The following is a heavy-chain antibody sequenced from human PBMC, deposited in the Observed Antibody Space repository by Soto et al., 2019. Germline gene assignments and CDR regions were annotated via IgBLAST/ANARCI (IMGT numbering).Heavy chain of an antibody. J-gene: IGHJ5*02. V-gene: IGHV6-1*01. Sequence: KQSQTLSLTCAISGDSVSSNSAAWNWIRQSPSRGLEWLGRTYYRSKWYNDYAVSVKSRITINPDTSKNQFSLQLNSVTPEDTAVYYWARGTRIAAAGNDGQNWFDPWGQGTLVTVSS. CDR3: ARGTRIAAAGNDGQNWFDP. D-gene: IGHD6-13*01. CDR2: TYYRSKWYN. CDR1: GDSVSSNSAA.